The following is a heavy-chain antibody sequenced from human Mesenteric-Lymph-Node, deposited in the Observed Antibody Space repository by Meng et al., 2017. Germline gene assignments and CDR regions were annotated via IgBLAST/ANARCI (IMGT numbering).Heavy chain of an antibody. CDR2: IYHSGST. J-gene: IGHJ4*02. Sequence: SEPLSLTCAVSGYSISSGYYWGWIRQPPGKGLEWIGSIYHSGSTYYNPSLKSRVTISVDTSKNQFSLKLSSVTAADTAVYYCARRNPQYCSGGSCDMGIDYWGQGTLVTVSS. V-gene: IGHV4-38-2*01. CDR3: ARRNPQYCSGGSCDMGIDY. D-gene: IGHD2-15*01. CDR1: GYSISSGYY.